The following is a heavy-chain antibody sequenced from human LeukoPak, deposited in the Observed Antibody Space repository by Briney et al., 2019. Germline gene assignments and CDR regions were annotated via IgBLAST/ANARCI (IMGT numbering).Heavy chain of an antibody. CDR1: GSTFTNYW. J-gene: IGHJ3*02. CDR2: INEGETEK. V-gene: IGHV3-7*01. D-gene: IGHD1-26*01. CDR3: ARAPIGRAYAFDI. Sequence: GGSLRLSCAASGSTFTNYWMNWVRQAPGKGLEWVANINEGETEKYYVDSVRGRFTVSRDNTQNSFYLQMNSLRAEDTAVYYCARAPIGRAYAFDIWGQGTMVTVSS.